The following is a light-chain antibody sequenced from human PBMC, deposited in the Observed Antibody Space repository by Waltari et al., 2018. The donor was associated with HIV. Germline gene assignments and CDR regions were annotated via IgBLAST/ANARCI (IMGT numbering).Light chain of an antibody. CDR2: YNN. Sequence: QSVLTQPPSVSGAPGQRVTISCTGSSSNIGAGSDVHWYQQLPGTAPKLLIYYNNNRPSGVPDRFSGSKSGTSASLAITGLQAEDEADYYCQSYDSGLRVFGGGTKLTVL. CDR3: QSYDSGLRV. CDR1: SSNIGAGSD. V-gene: IGLV1-40*01. J-gene: IGLJ3*02.